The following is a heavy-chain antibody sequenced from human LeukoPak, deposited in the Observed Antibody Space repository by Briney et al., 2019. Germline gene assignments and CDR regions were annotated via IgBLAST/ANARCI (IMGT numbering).Heavy chain of an antibody. CDR1: GGSISSYY. CDR3: ARLVEQQLIDY. Sequence: SETLSLTCTVSGGSISSYYWGWIRQPPGKGLEWIGSIYHSGSTYYNPSLKSRVTISVDTSKNQFSLKLSSVTAADTAVYYCARLVEQQLIDYWGQGTLVTVSS. CDR2: IYHSGST. V-gene: IGHV4-38-2*02. D-gene: IGHD6-13*01. J-gene: IGHJ4*02.